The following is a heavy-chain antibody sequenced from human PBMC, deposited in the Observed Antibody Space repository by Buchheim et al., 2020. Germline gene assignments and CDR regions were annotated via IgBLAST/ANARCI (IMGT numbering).Heavy chain of an antibody. V-gene: IGHV3-23*01. J-gene: IGHJ4*02. Sequence: EVQLLESGGGLIQPGGSLRLPCAASGFTFSSYAMSWVRQAPGKGLEWVSGISGHGGSTFYADSVKGRFTISRDNSRNTLYLHMSSLRVEDTAIYFCAKERTTGLYSRSGAGFDSWGQGTL. CDR1: GFTFSSYA. CDR3: AKERTTGLYSRSGAGFDS. D-gene: IGHD6-25*01. CDR2: ISGHGGST.